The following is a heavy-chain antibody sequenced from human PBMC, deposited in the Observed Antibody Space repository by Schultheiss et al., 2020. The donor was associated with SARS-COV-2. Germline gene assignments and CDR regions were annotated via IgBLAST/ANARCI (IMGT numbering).Heavy chain of an antibody. CDR1: GFTFSSYA. CDR3: ARGPDIVVVVAATPTVDY. J-gene: IGHJ4*02. Sequence: GGSLRLSCSASGFTFSSYAMHWVRQAPGKGLEWVAVISYDGSNKYYADSVKGRFTISRDNSKNTLYLQVNSLRAEDTAVYYCARGPDIVVVVAATPTVDYWGQGTLVTVSS. D-gene: IGHD2-15*01. V-gene: IGHV3-30*07. CDR2: ISYDGSNK.